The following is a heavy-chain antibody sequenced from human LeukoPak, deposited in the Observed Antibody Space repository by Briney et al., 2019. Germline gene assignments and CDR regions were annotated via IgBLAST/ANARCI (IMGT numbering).Heavy chain of an antibody. CDR3: AAGWEVSFDY. CDR2: ISGSGGST. J-gene: IGHJ4*02. Sequence: GGSLRLSCAASGFTFSYYAMSWVRQAPGKGLEWVSVISGSGGSTYYADSVKGRFTISRDNSKNTLYLQMNSLRVEDTAVYYCAAGWEVSFDYWGQGTLVTVSS. CDR1: GFTFSYYA. V-gene: IGHV3-23*01. D-gene: IGHD1-26*01.